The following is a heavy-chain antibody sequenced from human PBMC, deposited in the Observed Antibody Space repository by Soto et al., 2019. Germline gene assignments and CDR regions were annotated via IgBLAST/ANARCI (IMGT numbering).Heavy chain of an antibody. CDR3: ARVRGRLLRFDP. Sequence: SETLSLTCTVSGGSISSGDYYWSWIRQPPGKGLEWIGYIYYSGSTNYNPSLKSRVTISVDTSKNQFSLKLSSVTAADTAVYYCARVRGRLLRFDPWGQGTLVTSPQ. CDR1: GGSISSGDYY. CDR2: IYYSGST. V-gene: IGHV4-30-4*01. J-gene: IGHJ5*02. D-gene: IGHD2-15*01.